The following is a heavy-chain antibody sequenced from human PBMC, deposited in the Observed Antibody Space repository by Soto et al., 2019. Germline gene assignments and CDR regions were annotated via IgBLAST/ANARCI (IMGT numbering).Heavy chain of an antibody. CDR1: GFTFTYYA. J-gene: IGHJ6*02. CDR3: AREPKFIVGTHVNYYGLDV. Sequence: PGGSLRLSCAASGFTFTYYAMQWVRQAPGKGLEWVAVMSYDGIHKYYADSVKGRFTVSRDNSKNTVYLQMNSLRPEDTAVYYCAREPKFIVGTHVNYYGLDVWGQGTTVTVSS. CDR2: MSYDGIHK. D-gene: IGHD1-26*01. V-gene: IGHV3-30-3*01.